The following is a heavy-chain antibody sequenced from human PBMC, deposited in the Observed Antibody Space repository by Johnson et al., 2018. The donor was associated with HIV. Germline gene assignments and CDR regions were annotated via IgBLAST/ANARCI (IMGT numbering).Heavy chain of an antibody. CDR1: GFTFSSYA. CDR2: ISYDGSNK. D-gene: IGHD3-16*01. Sequence: VQLVESGGGVVQPGRYLRLSCAASGFTFSSYAMHWVRQAPGKGLEWVAVISYDGSNKYYADSVKGRFTISRDNSKNTLYLQMNSLRAEDTAVYYCARDHLGLSAAFIWGAFDIWGQGTMVTVSS. V-gene: IGHV3-30*04. CDR3: ARDHLGLSAAFIWGAFDI. J-gene: IGHJ3*02.